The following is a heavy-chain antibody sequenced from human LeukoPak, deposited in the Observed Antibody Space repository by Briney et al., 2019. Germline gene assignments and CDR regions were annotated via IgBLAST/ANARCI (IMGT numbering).Heavy chain of an antibody. J-gene: IGHJ6*03. CDR3: AGGEAWDIVVVPAALTSPYYYYYMDV. CDR1: VGTFSSYA. CDR2: IIPIFGTA. D-gene: IGHD2-2*01. Sequence: SVKVSCKASVGTFSSYAIIWVRHATGQGLEWMGGIIPIFGTANYAQKFQGRVTITTDESTSTAYMELSSLISEDTAVYYCAGGEAWDIVVVPAALTSPYYYYYMDVWGKGTTVTVSS. V-gene: IGHV1-69*05.